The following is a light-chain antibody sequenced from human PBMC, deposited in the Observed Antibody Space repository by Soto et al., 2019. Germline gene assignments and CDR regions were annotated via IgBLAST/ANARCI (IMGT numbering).Light chain of an antibody. J-gene: IGKJ5*01. CDR1: QDISNY. CDR3: QQYDNLPIT. CDR2: DAS. Sequence: EIQMTQSLSSLSASVGDRVTITCQASQDISNYLNWYQQKPGKAPKLLIYDASNLETGVPSRFSGSGSGTDFTFTISSLQPEDIATYYCQQYDNLPITFGQGTRLEI. V-gene: IGKV1-33*01.